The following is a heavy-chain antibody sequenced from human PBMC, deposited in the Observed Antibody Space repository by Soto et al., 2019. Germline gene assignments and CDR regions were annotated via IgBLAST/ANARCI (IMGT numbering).Heavy chain of an antibody. Sequence: PGGSLRLSCAASGFTFSSYAMSWVRQAPGKGLEWVSAISGSGGSTYYADSVKGRFTISRDNSKNTLYLQMNSLRAEDTAVYYWAKEEGGYYDSSGSFDYWGQGTLVTVSS. CDR3: AKEEGGYYDSSGSFDY. CDR1: GFTFSSYA. CDR2: ISGSGGST. V-gene: IGHV3-23*01. D-gene: IGHD3-22*01. J-gene: IGHJ4*02.